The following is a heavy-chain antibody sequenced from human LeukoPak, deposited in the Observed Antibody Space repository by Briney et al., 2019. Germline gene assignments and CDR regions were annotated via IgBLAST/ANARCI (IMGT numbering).Heavy chain of an antibody. CDR2: ISSSSSYT. Sequence: GGSLRLSCAVSGFTFDKYAMSWIRQAPGKGLEWVSYISSSSSYTNYADSVKGRFTISRDNAKNSLYLQMNSLRAEDTAVYYCARDGVSGAFDIWGQGTMVTVSS. D-gene: IGHD3-16*01. J-gene: IGHJ3*02. V-gene: IGHV3-11*06. CDR1: GFTFDKYA. CDR3: ARDGVSGAFDI.